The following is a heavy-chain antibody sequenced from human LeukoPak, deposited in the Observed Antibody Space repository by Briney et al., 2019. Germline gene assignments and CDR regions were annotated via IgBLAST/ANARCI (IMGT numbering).Heavy chain of an antibody. V-gene: IGHV3-21*01. CDR1: GFTFKIYW. Sequence: GGSLRLSCAASGFTFKIYWMNWVRQAPGKGLEWVSSISSSSSYIYYADSVKGRFTISRDSAKNSLYLQMNSLRAEDTAVYYCARDPPMAPGGQGTLVTVSS. D-gene: IGHD3-10*01. CDR2: ISSSSSYI. J-gene: IGHJ4*02. CDR3: ARDPPMAP.